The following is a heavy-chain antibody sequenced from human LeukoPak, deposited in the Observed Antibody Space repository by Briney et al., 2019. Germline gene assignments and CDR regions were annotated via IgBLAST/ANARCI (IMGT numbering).Heavy chain of an antibody. CDR2: ISGSGDST. D-gene: IGHD2-21*01. CDR1: GFTFSSHG. CDR3: ARVQTPYYGGDEIAY. J-gene: IGHJ4*02. V-gene: IGHV3-23*01. Sequence: GGSLRLSCAASGFTFSSHGMSWVRQAPGKGLEWVSAISGSGDSTFYADSVKGRFTISRDNSKNTLYMLMNSLRAEDTAVYYCARVQTPYYGGDEIAYWGQGTLVTVSS.